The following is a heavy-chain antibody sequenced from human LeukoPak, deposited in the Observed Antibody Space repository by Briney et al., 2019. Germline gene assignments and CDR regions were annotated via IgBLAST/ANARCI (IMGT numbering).Heavy chain of an antibody. Sequence: GGSLRLSCAASGFTFSSYSMNWVRQAPGKGLEWVSSISSSSSYIYYADSVKGRFTISRDNAKNSLYLQMNSLRAEDTAVYYCARVKRVLCDAFDIWGQGTMVTVSS. CDR3: ARVKRVLCDAFDI. CDR2: ISSSSSYI. CDR1: GFTFSSYS. V-gene: IGHV3-21*01. J-gene: IGHJ3*02. D-gene: IGHD3-16*01.